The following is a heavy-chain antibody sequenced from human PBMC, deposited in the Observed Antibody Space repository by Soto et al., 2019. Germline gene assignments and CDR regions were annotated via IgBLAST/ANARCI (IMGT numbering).Heavy chain of an antibody. CDR2: ISYDGSNK. V-gene: IGHV3-30-3*01. CDR3: ARDQLTGAAADYYFDY. J-gene: IGHJ4*02. D-gene: IGHD6-13*01. Sequence: QVQLVESGGGVVQPGRSLRFSCAASGFTFSSYAMHWVRQAPGKGLEWVAVISYDGSNKYYADSVKGRFTISRDNSKNTLYLQMNSLRAEDTAGYYCARDQLTGAAADYYFDYWGQGTLVTVSS. CDR1: GFTFSSYA.